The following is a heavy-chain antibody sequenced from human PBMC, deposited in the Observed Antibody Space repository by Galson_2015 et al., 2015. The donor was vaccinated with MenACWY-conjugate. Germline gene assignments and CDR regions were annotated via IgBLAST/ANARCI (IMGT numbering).Heavy chain of an antibody. V-gene: IGHV3-7*01. CDR2: IKQDGSGK. Sequence: SLRLSCATSGFTFSNSWMGWVRQAPGKGLEWVANIKQDGSGKYYADSVKGRFIISRDNAKNSLFLQMDSLRAGDTALYYCARVKAQWLSKSFDFWGQGTMVTVSS. CDR1: GFTFSNSW. D-gene: IGHD6-19*01. J-gene: IGHJ3*01. CDR3: ARVKAQWLSKSFDF.